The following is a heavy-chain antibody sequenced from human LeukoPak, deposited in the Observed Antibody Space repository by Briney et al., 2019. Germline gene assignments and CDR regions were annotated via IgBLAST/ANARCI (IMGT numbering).Heavy chain of an antibody. V-gene: IGHV3-53*05. CDR3: TKRRRYCSSTSCPLGYYYYMGV. CDR1: GFTVSSNY. CDR2: IYSGGST. J-gene: IGHJ6*03. D-gene: IGHD2-2*01. Sequence: GGSLRLSCAASGFTVSSNYMSWVRQAPGKGLEWVSVIYSGGSTYYADSVKGRFTISRDNSKNTLYLQMNSLRAEDTAVYYCTKRRRYCSSTSCPLGYYYYMGVWGKGTTVTVSS.